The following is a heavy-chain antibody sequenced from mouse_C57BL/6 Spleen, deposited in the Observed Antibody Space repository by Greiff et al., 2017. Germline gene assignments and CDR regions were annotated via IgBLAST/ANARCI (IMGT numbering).Heavy chain of an antibody. J-gene: IGHJ2*01. CDR1: GYTFTSYW. CDR3: TRDNGSSYVYFGC. V-gene: IGHV1-5*01. CDR2: IYPGNSDT. Sequence: VQLQQSGTVLVRPGASVKLSCKTSGYTFTSYWMHWVKQRPGQGLEWMGAIYPGNSDTSYNQKFKGKATLTAVTSASPAYMELSSLTNEDSAVYYCTRDNGSSYVYFGCWGPSTTLTVSS. D-gene: IGHD1-1*01.